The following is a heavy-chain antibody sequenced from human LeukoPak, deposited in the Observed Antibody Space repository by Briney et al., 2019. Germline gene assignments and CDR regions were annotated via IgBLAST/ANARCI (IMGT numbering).Heavy chain of an antibody. CDR3: ARAYCSSTSCFG. D-gene: IGHD2-2*01. Sequence: GGSLRLSCAASGFTFSSYAMSWVRQAPGKGLEWVSSISYSSRAKYYADSVKGRFTISRDNFKDSLYLQMDSLRAEDTAVYYCARAYCSSTSCFGWGQGTLVTVSS. V-gene: IGHV3-48*01. CDR2: ISYSSRAK. J-gene: IGHJ4*02. CDR1: GFTFSSYA.